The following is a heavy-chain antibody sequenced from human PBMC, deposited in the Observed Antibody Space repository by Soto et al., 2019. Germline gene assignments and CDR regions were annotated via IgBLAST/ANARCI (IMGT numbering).Heavy chain of an antibody. CDR1: GFTFRNYW. CDR3: GSLFEF. J-gene: IGHJ1*01. CDR2: VNSDGSAT. Sequence: GGSLRLSCAASGFTFRNYWLHWVRQVPGRGPVWLPGVNSDGSATFYADVVKGRFTISRDNTQNTLYLQMNSLRVDDTAVYYCGSLFEFWGQGTLVTVSS. D-gene: IGHD3-3*01. V-gene: IGHV3-74*01.